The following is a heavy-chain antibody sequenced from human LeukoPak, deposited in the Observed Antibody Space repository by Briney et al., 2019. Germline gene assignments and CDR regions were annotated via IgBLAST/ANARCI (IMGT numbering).Heavy chain of an antibody. Sequence: TGGSLRLSCAASGFTFSSDTMHWVRQAPGKGLEYVSGISSNGGRTYYANSVKGRFTISRDSSKNTLYLQMGSLRADDMAVYYCAGGGSYYGDYYYYGMDVWGQGTTVTVSS. V-gene: IGHV3-64*01. CDR3: AGGGSYYGDYYYYGMDV. CDR1: GFTFSSDT. D-gene: IGHD3-10*01. J-gene: IGHJ6*02. CDR2: ISSNGGRT.